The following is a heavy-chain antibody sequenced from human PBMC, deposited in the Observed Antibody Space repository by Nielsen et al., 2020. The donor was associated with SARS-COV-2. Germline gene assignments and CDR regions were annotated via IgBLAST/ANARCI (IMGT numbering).Heavy chain of an antibody. D-gene: IGHD6-13*01. CDR1: GGSINNYY. Sequence: SETLSLTCTVSGGSINNYYWNWIRQPPGKGLEWIGYIYHSGSTSYNPSLKSRVSMSLDTSKNQFSLKLSSVTASDTAMYYCARYSSTWNWFDPWGQGTLVTVSS. J-gene: IGHJ5*02. V-gene: IGHV4-59*01. CDR2: IYHSGST. CDR3: ARYSSTWNWFDP.